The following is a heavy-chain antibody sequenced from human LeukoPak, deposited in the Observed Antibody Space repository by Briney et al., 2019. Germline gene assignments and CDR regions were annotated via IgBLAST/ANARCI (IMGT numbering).Heavy chain of an antibody. CDR1: GGSISSSSYY. Sequence: PSETLSPTCTVSGGSISSSSYYWGWIRQPPGKGLEWIGSIYYSGSTYYNPSLKSRVTISVDTSKNQFSLKLSSVTAADTAVYYCARAKSRTMIVSAFFDIWGQGTMVTVSS. J-gene: IGHJ3*02. V-gene: IGHV4-39*01. CDR3: ARAKSRTMIVSAFFDI. D-gene: IGHD3-22*01. CDR2: IYYSGST.